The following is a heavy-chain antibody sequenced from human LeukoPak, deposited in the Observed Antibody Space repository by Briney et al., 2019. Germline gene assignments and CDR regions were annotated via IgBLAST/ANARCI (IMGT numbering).Heavy chain of an antibody. D-gene: IGHD2-2*01. CDR3: ARGLYCSSPSCYWAGYYFDY. CDR2: SSGSGGST. V-gene: IGHV3-23*01. J-gene: IGHJ4*02. CDR1: GFTFSSYA. Sequence: GGSPRLSCAASGFTFSSYAMSWVRQAPGKGLEWVSASSGSGGSTYYADSVRRRFTIPRDNSKHTLSPQMKSLRPGGRVVCYCARGLYCSSPSCYWAGYYFDYWGQGTLVTVSS.